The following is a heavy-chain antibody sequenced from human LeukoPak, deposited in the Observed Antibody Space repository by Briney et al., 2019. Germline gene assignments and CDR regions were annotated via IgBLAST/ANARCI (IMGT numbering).Heavy chain of an antibody. D-gene: IGHD3-22*01. CDR2: IRWNSGSI. Sequence: GGSLRLSCAASGFTFDDYAMHWVRQAPGKGLEWVSGIRWNSGSIGYADSVKGRFTISRDNSKNTLYLQMNSLRAEDTAVYYCARVRLGDSSTYYYPYFDYWGQGTLVAVSS. CDR3: ARVRLGDSSTYYYPYFDY. J-gene: IGHJ4*02. CDR1: GFTFDDYA. V-gene: IGHV3-9*01.